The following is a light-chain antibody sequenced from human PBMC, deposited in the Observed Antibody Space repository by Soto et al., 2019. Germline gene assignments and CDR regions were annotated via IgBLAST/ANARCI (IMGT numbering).Light chain of an antibody. J-gene: IGKJ1*01. CDR2: GAS. CDR3: QQYGSSPWT. Sequence: ETVLTQSPGTLSLSPGERATLSCRARQTIRSNYLAWYRQTPGQAPRLLIYGASNRDTGIADRFSGSGSGTDFTLIISRLEPEDFALYYCQQYGSSPWTFGQGTKVEIK. CDR1: QTIRSNY. V-gene: IGKV3-20*01.